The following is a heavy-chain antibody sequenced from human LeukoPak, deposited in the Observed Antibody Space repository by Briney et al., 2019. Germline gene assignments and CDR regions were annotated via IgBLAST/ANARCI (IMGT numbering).Heavy chain of an antibody. Sequence: GGSLRLSCAASGFTFSSYAMPWVRQAPGKGLEGVSGISGGGGSTFYAGSVKRRFTISRDNSKQTLYLQINSPTAEATAVYYCAKAPHQEEDAFDIWGQGTMVTVSS. D-gene: IGHD2-2*01. CDR3: AKAPHQEEDAFDI. CDR1: GFTFSSYA. CDR2: ISGGGGST. J-gene: IGHJ3*02. V-gene: IGHV3-23*01.